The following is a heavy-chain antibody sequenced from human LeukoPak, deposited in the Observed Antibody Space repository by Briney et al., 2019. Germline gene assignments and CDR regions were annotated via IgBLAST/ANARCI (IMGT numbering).Heavy chain of an antibody. J-gene: IGHJ6*03. V-gene: IGHV4-38-2*02. D-gene: IGHD6-6*01. Sequence: SSETLSLTCTVSGYSISSGYYWGWIRQPPGKGLEWIGSIYHSGSTYYNPSLKSRVTISVDTSKNQSSLKLSSVTAADTAVYYCARVSSSRRYYYYYMDVWGKGTTVTVSS. CDR1: GYSISSGYY. CDR2: IYHSGST. CDR3: ARVSSSRRYYYYYMDV.